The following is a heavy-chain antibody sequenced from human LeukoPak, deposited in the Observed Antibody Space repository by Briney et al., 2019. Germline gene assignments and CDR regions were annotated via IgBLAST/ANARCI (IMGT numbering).Heavy chain of an antibody. CDR1: GGSISSGGYY. D-gene: IGHD5-24*01. J-gene: IGHJ4*02. CDR2: IYYSGST. Sequence: PSQTLSLTCTVSGGSISSGGYYWSWIRQPPGKGLEWIGYIYYSGSTYYNPSLKSRVTISVDTSKNQFSLKLSSVTAADTAVYYCARGPRDGYTFGYWGQGTLVTVSS. V-gene: IGHV4-31*03. CDR3: ARGPRDGYTFGY.